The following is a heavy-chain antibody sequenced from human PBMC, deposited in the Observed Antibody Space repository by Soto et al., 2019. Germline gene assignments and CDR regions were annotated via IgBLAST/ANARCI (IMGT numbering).Heavy chain of an antibody. Sequence: GGSLRLSCAASGFTFSSYGMHWVRQAPGKGLEWVAVIWYDGSNKYYADSVKGRFTISRDNSKNTLYLQMNSLRAEDTAVYYCARDGTVTTHYYYYSGMDVWGPGTTVTVSS. CDR3: ARDGTVTTHYYYYSGMDV. J-gene: IGHJ6*02. CDR2: IWYDGSNK. CDR1: GFTFSSYG. V-gene: IGHV3-33*01. D-gene: IGHD4-17*01.